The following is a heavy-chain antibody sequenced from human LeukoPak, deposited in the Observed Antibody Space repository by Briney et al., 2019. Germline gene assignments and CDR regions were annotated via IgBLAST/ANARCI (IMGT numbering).Heavy chain of an antibody. D-gene: IGHD6-19*01. CDR2: INPSGGST. CDR1: GGTFSIYA. V-gene: IGHV1-46*01. CDR3: ARQGGYSSAIGMGY. Sequence: ASVKVSCKASGGTFSIYAISWVRQAPGQGLEWMGVINPSGGSTTYAQKFQGRVTLTRDTSTRTVYMELRSLRSDDTAVYYCARQGGYSSAIGMGYWGQGTLVTVSS. J-gene: IGHJ4*02.